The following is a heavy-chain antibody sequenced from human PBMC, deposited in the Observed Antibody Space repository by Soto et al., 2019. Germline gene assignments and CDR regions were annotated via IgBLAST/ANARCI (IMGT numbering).Heavy chain of an antibody. J-gene: IGHJ6*02. CDR1: GCTFSSYA. D-gene: IGHD4-17*01. CDR3: ARDSGGTTVAFGMDV. CDR2: ILPIFGTA. Sequence: QVQLVQSGAEVKKPGSSVKVSCKASGCTFSSYAISWVRQAPGQGLEWMGGILPIFGTANYAQKFQGRVTITADESTSTAYMELSSLRSEDTAVYSCARDSGGTTVAFGMDVWGQGTTVTVSS. V-gene: IGHV1-69*01.